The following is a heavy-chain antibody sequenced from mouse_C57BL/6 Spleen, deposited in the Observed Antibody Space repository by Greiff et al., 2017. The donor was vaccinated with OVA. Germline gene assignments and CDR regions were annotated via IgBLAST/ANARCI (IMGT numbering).Heavy chain of an antibody. CDR2: IDPEDGET. V-gene: IGHV14-2*01. J-gene: IGHJ3*01. CDR1: GFNIKDYY. CDR3: ASGPIYYDYDWFAY. Sequence: EVKLVESGAELVKPGASVKLSCTASGFNIKDYYMHWVKQRTEQGLEWIGRIDPEDGETKYAPKFQGKATITADTSSNTAYLQLSSLTSENPAVYYCASGPIYYDYDWFAYWGQGTLVTVSA. D-gene: IGHD2-4*01.